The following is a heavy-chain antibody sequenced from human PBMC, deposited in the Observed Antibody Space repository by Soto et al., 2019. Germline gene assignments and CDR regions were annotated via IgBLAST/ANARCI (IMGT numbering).Heavy chain of an antibody. V-gene: IGHV4-28*01. CDR3: ARREIQGPIDY. J-gene: IGHJ4*02. CDR1: GYSISSSNW. CDR2: IYYSGTT. Sequence: SETLSLTCAVSGYSISSSNWWVWIRQPPGKGLEWIGYIYYSGTTYYNPSLKSRVTMSVDMSKNQFSLKLTSVTAVDTAVYYCARREIQGPIDYWGQGTLVTVSS. D-gene: IGHD1-26*01.